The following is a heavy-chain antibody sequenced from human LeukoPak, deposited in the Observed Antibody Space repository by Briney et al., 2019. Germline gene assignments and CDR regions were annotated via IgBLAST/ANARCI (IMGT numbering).Heavy chain of an antibody. Sequence: PGGSLRLSCAASGFDFSAYEMNWVRQAPGKGLEWVAYFAGSDSTKYYADSVRGRFTISRDNAKNSLYLQMNSLRAEDTDLYYCTTLGYHLDSWGQGTLVTVSS. D-gene: IGHD3-22*01. CDR2: FAGSDSTK. V-gene: IGHV3-48*03. CDR3: TTLGYHLDS. J-gene: IGHJ4*02. CDR1: GFDFSAYE.